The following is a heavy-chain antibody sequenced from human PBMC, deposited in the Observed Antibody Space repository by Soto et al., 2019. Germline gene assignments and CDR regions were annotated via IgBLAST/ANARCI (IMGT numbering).Heavy chain of an antibody. D-gene: IGHD3-9*01. CDR1: GFTFSSYE. Sequence: PGGSLRLSCAASGFTFSSYEMNWVRQAPGKGLEWVSYISSSGSTIYYADSVKGRFTISRDNAKNSLYLQMNSLRAEDTAVYYCARGLRYFDWLFPFFDYWGQGALVTVSS. V-gene: IGHV3-48*03. J-gene: IGHJ4*02. CDR2: ISSSGSTI. CDR3: ARGLRYFDWLFPFFDY.